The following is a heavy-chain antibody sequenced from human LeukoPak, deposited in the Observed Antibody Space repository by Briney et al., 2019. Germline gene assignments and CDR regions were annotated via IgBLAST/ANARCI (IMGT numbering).Heavy chain of an antibody. CDR2: IYYSGIT. Sequence: SETLSLTCTVSAGSISNYYWSWIRQPPGKGLEWIACIYYSGITNYNPSLKSRVTISVDTSKNQFSLKLSSVTAADTAVYYCARDWGDNEGYYFDYWAQGTLVTVSS. V-gene: IGHV4-59*01. D-gene: IGHD3-10*01. CDR3: ARDWGDNEGYYFDY. J-gene: IGHJ4*02. CDR1: AGSISNYY.